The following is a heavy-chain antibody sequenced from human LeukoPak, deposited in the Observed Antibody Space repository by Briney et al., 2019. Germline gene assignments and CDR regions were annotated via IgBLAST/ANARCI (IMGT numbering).Heavy chain of an antibody. CDR1: GFTFSSYS. CDR3: ACSWPGEDWFDP. V-gene: IGHV3-21*01. Sequence: GGSLRLSCAASGFTFSSYSMNWVRQAPGKGLEWVSSISSSSSYIYYADSVKGRFTISRDNAKNSLYLQMNSLRAEDTAVYYCACSWPGEDWFDPWGQGTLVTASS. D-gene: IGHD6-13*01. CDR2: ISSSSSYI. J-gene: IGHJ5*02.